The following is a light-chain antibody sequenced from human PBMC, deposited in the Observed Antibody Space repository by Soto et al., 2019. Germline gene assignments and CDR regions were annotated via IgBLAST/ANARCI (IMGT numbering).Light chain of an antibody. CDR1: RSVSDY. CDR2: GAS. J-gene: IGKJ4*01. Sequence: EIVLTQSPATLSLSPGERATLSCRASRSVSDYLAWYQQKPGQSPRLIVYGASNRATGIPARFSGSGSGTDFTLTIVTLEPEDFAVYYCQQRSRWPLTFGGGTKVEIK. CDR3: QQRSRWPLT. V-gene: IGKV3-11*01.